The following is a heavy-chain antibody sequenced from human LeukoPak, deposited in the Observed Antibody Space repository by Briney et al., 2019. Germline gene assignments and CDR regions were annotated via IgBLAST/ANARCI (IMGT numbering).Heavy chain of an antibody. CDR3: ARDLDIVVVVAATPYPYGMDV. V-gene: IGHV3-48*01. CDR2: ISSSSSTI. J-gene: IGHJ6*02. CDR1: GFTFSSYS. Sequence: PGGSLRLSCAASGFTFSSYSMNWVRQAPGKGLEWVSYISSSSSTIYYADSVKGRFTIPRDNAKNSLYLQMNSLRAEDTAVYYCARDLDIVVVVAATPYPYGMDVWGQGTTVTVSS. D-gene: IGHD2-15*01.